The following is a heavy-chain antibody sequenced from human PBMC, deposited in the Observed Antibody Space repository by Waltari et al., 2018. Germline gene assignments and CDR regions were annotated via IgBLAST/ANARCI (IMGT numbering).Heavy chain of an antibody. CDR3: ASSSSYYYMDV. J-gene: IGHJ6*03. Sequence: QVQLVESGGGVVQPGRSLRLSCAASGFTFSSYAMHWVRQAPGKGLEWVAVISYDGSNKYYADSVKGRFTISRDNSKNTLYLQMNSLRAEDTAVYYCASSSSYYYMDVWGKGTTVTISS. CDR2: ISYDGSNK. V-gene: IGHV3-30-3*01. D-gene: IGHD6-6*01. CDR1: GFTFSSYA.